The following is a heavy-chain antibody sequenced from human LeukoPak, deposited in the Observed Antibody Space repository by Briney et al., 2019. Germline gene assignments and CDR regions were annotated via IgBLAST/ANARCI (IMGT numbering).Heavy chain of an antibody. CDR1: GFTVSSNY. CDR2: IYSGGST. J-gene: IGHJ4*02. Sequence: GGSLRLSCAASGFTVSSNYMSWVRQAPGKGLEWVSVIYSGGSTYYADSVKGQFTISRDNSKSTLYLQMTSLRAEDTAVYYCARDRKVGATQDYWGQGTLVTVSS. CDR3: ARDRKVGATQDY. V-gene: IGHV3-53*01. D-gene: IGHD1-26*01.